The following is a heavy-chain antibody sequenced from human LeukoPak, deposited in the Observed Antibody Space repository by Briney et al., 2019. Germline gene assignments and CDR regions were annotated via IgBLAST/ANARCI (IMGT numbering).Heavy chain of an antibody. CDR3: ARDRHSGNYYLDY. V-gene: IGHV1-2*04. CDR2: INPNNGGT. CDR1: GYTFTGYY. D-gene: IGHD1-26*01. Sequence: GASVKVSCKASGYTFTGYYIHWVRQAPGQGLERMGWINPNNGGTNYVQKFQGWVTMTRGTSISTAYMELSRLRSNDTAVYYCARDRHSGNYYLDYWGQGTLVTVSS. J-gene: IGHJ4*02.